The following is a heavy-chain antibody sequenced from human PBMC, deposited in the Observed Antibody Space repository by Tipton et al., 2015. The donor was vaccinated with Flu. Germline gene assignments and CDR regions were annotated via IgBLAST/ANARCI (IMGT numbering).Heavy chain of an antibody. D-gene: IGHD6-13*01. J-gene: IGHJ4*02. CDR3: ARWETGSSSWYVGRPFDY. CDR1: GYTFTSYG. Sequence: QMQLVQSGAEVKKPGASVKVSCKASGYTFTSYGISWVRQAPGQGLERMGWISAYNGNTNYAQKLQGRVTMTTDTSTSTAYMELRSLRSDDSAVYYCARWETGSSSWYVGRPFDYWGQGTLVTVSS. CDR2: ISAYNGNT. V-gene: IGHV1-18*01.